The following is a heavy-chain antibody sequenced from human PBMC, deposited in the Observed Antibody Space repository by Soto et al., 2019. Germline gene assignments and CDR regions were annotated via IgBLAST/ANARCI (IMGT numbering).Heavy chain of an antibody. CDR2: ISGSGGST. D-gene: IGHD4-17*01. J-gene: IGHJ2*01. V-gene: IGHV3-23*01. Sequence: EVQLLESGGGLVQPGGSLRLSCAASGFTFSSYAMSWVRQAPGKGLEWVSAISGSGGSTYYADSVKGRFTISRDNSKNTLYLQTNSLRAEDTAVYYCAKAGYYGDYGDWYFDLWGRGTLVTVSS. CDR3: AKAGYYGDYGDWYFDL. CDR1: GFTFSSYA.